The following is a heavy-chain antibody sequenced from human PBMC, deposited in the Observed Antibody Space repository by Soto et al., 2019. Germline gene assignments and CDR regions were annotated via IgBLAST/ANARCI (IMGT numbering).Heavy chain of an antibody. CDR2: IYYSGST. D-gene: IGHD4-4*01. CDR3: ASFHLKATTGDWFDP. CDR1: GGSISSGDYY. Sequence: QVQLPESGPGLVKPSQTLSLTCTVSGGSISSGDYYWSWIRQPPGKGLEWIGYIYYSGSTYYNPSPKRRVTIFVDTSQNQFYLKPSSVTAAATAVYYCASFHLKATTGDWFDPWGQGTLVTVSS. V-gene: IGHV4-30-4*01. J-gene: IGHJ5*02.